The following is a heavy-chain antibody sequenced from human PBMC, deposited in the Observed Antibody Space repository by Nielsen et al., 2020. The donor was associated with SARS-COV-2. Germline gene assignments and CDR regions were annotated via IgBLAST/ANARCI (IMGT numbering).Heavy chain of an antibody. V-gene: IGHV1-2*06. CDR3: ARALYCGGDCYHPDY. CDR2: INPNSGGT. CDR1: GYTFTGYY. J-gene: IGHJ4*02. Sequence: ASVKVSCKASGYTFTGYYMHWVRQAPGQGLEWMGRINPNSGGTNYAQKFQGRVTMTRDTSISTAYMELSRLRSDDTAVYYCARALYCGGDCYHPDYWGQGTLVTVSS. D-gene: IGHD2-21*02.